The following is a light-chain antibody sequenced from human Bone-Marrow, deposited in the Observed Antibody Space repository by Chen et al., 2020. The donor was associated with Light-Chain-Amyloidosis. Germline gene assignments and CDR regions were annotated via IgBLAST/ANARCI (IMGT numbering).Light chain of an antibody. Sequence: QSALTQPAAVSGSPGQSITIPCTGTSSDVGGDNNVSWYQQPPDKAPKLMIYEVTNRPSWVPDRFSGSKSDNTASLTISGLQTEDEADYFCSSYTITNTLVFGSGTRVTVL. CDR2: EVT. CDR1: SSDVGGDNN. CDR3: SSYTITNTLV. V-gene: IGLV2-14*01. J-gene: IGLJ1*01.